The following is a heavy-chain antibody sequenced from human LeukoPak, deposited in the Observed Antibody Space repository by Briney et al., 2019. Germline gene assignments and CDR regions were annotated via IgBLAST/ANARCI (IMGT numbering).Heavy chain of an antibody. V-gene: IGHV1-69*13. Sequence: SVKVSCKASGGTFSSYAISWVRQAPGHGLEWMGGIIPTFDTANYAQKFPGRVTITADESASTAYMELSSLRSEDTAVYYCATSLYGDYGFGAFDIWGQGTMVTVSS. CDR3: ATSLYGDYGFGAFDI. CDR1: GGTFSSYA. J-gene: IGHJ3*02. CDR2: IIPTFDTA. D-gene: IGHD4-17*01.